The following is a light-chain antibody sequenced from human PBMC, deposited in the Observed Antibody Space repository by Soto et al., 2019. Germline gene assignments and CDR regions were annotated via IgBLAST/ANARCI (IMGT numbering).Light chain of an antibody. CDR3: QQYEAVVT. V-gene: IGKV3-20*01. Sequence: IVLTQSLGTLSLSPGERANLSCRASQSVSITSLAWYQQKPRQAPRLLIYAASSRATSIPNRFSGSGSGTDFPLTISRLEPEDVAVYYCQQYEAVVTFGQGSKVDI. CDR1: QSVSITS. CDR2: AAS. J-gene: IGKJ1*01.